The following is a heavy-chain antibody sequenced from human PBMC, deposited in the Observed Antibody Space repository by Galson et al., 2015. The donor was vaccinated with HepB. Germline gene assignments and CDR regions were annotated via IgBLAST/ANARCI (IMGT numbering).Heavy chain of an antibody. V-gene: IGHV4-39*01. D-gene: IGHD3-10*01. CDR2: IYHSGST. J-gene: IGHJ4*02. CDR3: AISGSYYRFDY. CDR1: GGSISSSSYY. Sequence: TLSLTCTVSGGSISSSSYYWGWIRQPPGKGLEWIGSIYHSGSTYYNPSLKSRVTISVDTSKNQFSLKLSSVTAADTAVYYCAISGSYYRFDYWGQGTLVTVSS.